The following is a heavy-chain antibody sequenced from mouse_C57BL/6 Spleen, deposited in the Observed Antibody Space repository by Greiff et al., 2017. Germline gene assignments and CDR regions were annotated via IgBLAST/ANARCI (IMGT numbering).Heavy chain of an antibody. Sequence: VQLQQSGPELVKPGASVKISCKASGYTFTDYYMNWVKQSHGKSLEWIGDINPNNGGTSYNQKFKGKATLTVDKSSSTAYMELRSLTSEDSAVYYCARWGYYGSSVDYWGQGTTLTVSS. CDR1: GYTFTDYY. CDR3: ARWGYYGSSVDY. J-gene: IGHJ2*01. V-gene: IGHV1-26*01. D-gene: IGHD1-1*01. CDR2: INPNNGGT.